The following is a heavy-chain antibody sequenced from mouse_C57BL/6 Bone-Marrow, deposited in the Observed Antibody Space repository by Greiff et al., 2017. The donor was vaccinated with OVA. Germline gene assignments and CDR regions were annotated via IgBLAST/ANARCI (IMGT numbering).Heavy chain of an antibody. D-gene: IGHD1-1*01. CDR1: GYTFTDYN. Sequence: EVQLQQSGPELVKPGASVKIPCKASGYTFTDYNMDWVKQSHGKSLEWIGDINPNNGGTIYNQKFKGKATLTVDKSSSTAYMELRSLTSEDTAVYYCARGFGTYYYGSMKRYYYAMDYWGQGTSVTVSS. CDR2: INPNNGGT. J-gene: IGHJ4*01. CDR3: ARGFGTYYYGSMKRYYYAMDY. V-gene: IGHV1-18*01.